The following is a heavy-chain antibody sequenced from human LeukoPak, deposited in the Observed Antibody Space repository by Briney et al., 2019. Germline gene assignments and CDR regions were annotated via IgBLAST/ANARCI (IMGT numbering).Heavy chain of an antibody. D-gene: IGHD2-2*01. CDR1: GYTFTGYY. CDR2: INPNSGGT. J-gene: IGHJ4*02. V-gene: IGHV1-2*02. CDR3: ARYCSSTSCRDY. Sequence: ASVTVSFKASGYTFTGYYMHWVRQAPGQGLEWMGWINPNSGGTNYAQKFQGRVTMTRDTSISTAYMELSRLRSDDTAVYYCARYCSSTSCRDYWGQGTLVTVSS.